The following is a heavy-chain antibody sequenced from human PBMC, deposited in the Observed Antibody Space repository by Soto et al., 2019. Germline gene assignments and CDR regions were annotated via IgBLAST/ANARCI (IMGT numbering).Heavy chain of an antibody. CDR2: ISGSGTSP. Sequence: PGGSLRLSCEASGFTFSIFAMSWVRQAPGRGLEWVSAISGSGTSPFYADSVKGRFTISRDNSKNTLYLQMSSLRAEDTALYYCAKVTVVTPLGGMLDNWGQGTLVTVSS. CDR1: GFTFSIFA. V-gene: IGHV3-23*01. D-gene: IGHD2-21*02. CDR3: AKVTVVTPLGGMLDN. J-gene: IGHJ4*02.